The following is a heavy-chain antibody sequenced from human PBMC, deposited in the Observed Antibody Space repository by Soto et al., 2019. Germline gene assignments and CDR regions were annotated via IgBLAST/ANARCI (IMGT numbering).Heavy chain of an antibody. CDR1: GGSVSSSSYY. J-gene: IGHJ1*01. V-gene: IGHV4-39*07. CDR2: IYYSGSS. CDR3: AARYYYDSSGYHDEYFQH. D-gene: IGHD3-22*01. Sequence: KTSETLSLTCTVSGGSVSSSSYYWGCIRQPPGKGLEWIGSIYYSGSSYYNPSLKSRVTISVDTSKNQFSLKLSSVTAADTAVYYCAARYYYDSSGYHDEYFQHWGQGTLVTVS.